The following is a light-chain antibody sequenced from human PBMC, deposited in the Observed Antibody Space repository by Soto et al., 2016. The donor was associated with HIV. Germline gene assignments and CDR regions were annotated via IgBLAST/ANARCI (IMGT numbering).Light chain of an antibody. V-gene: IGLV3-25*03. CDR1: ALPKRD. Sequence: SYELTQPPSVSVSPGQSARITCSRDALPKRDTYWYQQKPGLAPLLVINKDIERPSGIPERFSGSSSGTTVTLTISGVEAEDEADYYCQSADSSGTYWVFGGGTKLTVL. J-gene: IGLJ3*02. CDR3: QSADSSGTYWV. CDR2: KDI.